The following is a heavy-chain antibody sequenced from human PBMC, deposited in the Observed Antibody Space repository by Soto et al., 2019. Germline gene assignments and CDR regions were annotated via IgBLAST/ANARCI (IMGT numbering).Heavy chain of an antibody. Sequence: GGSLRLSCAASGFTFSNAWMNWVRQAPGKGLEWVGRIKSKTDGGTTDYAAPVKGRFTISREDSKNTLYLQMNSLKTEDTAVYYCTTFTYYDFWSGYYTGPPFDYWGQGTLVTVSS. J-gene: IGHJ4*02. CDR1: GFTFSNAW. CDR3: TTFTYYDFWSGYYTGPPFDY. D-gene: IGHD3-3*01. CDR2: IKSKTDGGTT. V-gene: IGHV3-15*07.